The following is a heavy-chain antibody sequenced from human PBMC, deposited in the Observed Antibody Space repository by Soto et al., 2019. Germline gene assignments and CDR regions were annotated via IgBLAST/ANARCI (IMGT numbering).Heavy chain of an antibody. CDR2: ISAYNGNT. CDR3: ARSAGYSSSWSFDY. D-gene: IGHD6-13*01. CDR1: GYTFTSYG. Sequence: ASVKVSCKASGYTFTSYGISWVRQAPGQGLEWMGWISAYNGNTNYAQKLQGRVTMTTDTSTSTAYMELRSLRSDNTAVYYCARSAGYSSSWSFDYWGQGTLVTVSS. V-gene: IGHV1-18*04. J-gene: IGHJ4*02.